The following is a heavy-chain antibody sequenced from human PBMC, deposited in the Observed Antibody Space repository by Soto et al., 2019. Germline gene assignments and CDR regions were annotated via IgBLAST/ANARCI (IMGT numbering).Heavy chain of an antibody. CDR2: ISAYNGNT. Sequence: QVQLVQSGAEVKKPGASVKVSCKASGYTFTSYGISWVRQAPGQGLEWMGWISAYNGNTNYAQKLQGRVTMTTDTATSTAYMERRSLRSDDTAVYYCARADQMYSSSWSWDNWFDPWGQGTLVTVSS. CDR3: ARADQMYSSSWSWDNWFDP. D-gene: IGHD6-13*01. J-gene: IGHJ5*02. CDR1: GYTFTSYG. V-gene: IGHV1-18*01.